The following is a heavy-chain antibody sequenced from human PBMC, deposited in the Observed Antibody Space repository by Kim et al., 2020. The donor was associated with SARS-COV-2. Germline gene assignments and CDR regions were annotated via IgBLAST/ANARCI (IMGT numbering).Heavy chain of an antibody. J-gene: IGHJ6*02. D-gene: IGHD3-3*02. V-gene: IGHV3-53*01. CDR3: ARHSRGHYWSGYHNYYGMDV. CDR2: IYSGGSI. Sequence: GGSLRLSCAAAGFGVNDNYMSWVRQAPGKGLEWVSIIYSGGSIYYADSVKGRFTISRDNSNNTLYLQMNGLRAEDAAVYYCARHSRGHYWSGYHNYYGMDVWGHGTTVTVSS. CDR1: GFGVNDNY.